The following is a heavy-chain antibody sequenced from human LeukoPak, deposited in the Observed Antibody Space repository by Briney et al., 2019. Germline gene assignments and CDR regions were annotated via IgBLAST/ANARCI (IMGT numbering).Heavy chain of an antibody. V-gene: IGHV4-4*07. Sequence: SETLSLTCTVSGGSLSSYDWSWIRQPAGTALEWIGRIYTSGTITYNPSLKSRVTMSVDTSKNQLSLKLSSVTAEDTAVYYCARGEYGSGSYHIDYCGQGTLVTVSS. CDR3: ARGEYGSGSYHIDY. CDR1: GGSLSSYD. CDR2: IYTSGTI. J-gene: IGHJ4*02. D-gene: IGHD3-10*01.